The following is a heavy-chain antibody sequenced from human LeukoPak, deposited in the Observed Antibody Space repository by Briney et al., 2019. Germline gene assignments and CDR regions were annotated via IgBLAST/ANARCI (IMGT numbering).Heavy chain of an antibody. J-gene: IGHJ4*02. D-gene: IGHD3-22*01. Sequence: GGSLRLSCAASGFPFRSNWMHWVRQAPGRGLVWVSGIDGDGINTNYADSVKGRFTISRDNAKNTLYLQMNSLRGEDTAVYYCARTDYYDRWGQGTLVTVSS. V-gene: IGHV3-74*01. CDR3: ARTDYYDR. CDR2: IDGDGINT. CDR1: GFPFRSNW.